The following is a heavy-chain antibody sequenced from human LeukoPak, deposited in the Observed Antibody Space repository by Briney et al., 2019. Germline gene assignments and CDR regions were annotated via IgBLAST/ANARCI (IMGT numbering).Heavy chain of an antibody. J-gene: IGHJ3*02. D-gene: IGHD3-22*01. CDR2: INPNSGGT. V-gene: IGHV1-2*02. CDR1: GSTFTDYY. Sequence: VASVKVSCKASGSTFTDYYMHWVRQAPGQGLEWMGWINPNSGGTNYAQKFQGRVTISADKSISTAYLQWSSLKASDTAMYYCARPSSEGVGDAFDIWGQGTMVTVSS. CDR3: ARPSSEGVGDAFDI.